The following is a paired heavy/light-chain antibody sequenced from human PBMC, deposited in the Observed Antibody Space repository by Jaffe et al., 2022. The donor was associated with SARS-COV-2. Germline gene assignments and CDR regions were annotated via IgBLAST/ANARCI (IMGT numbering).Heavy chain of an antibody. CDR1: GFTFSDAW. Sequence: EVQLVESGGGLVKPGGSLRLSCAASGFTFSDAWLSWVRQAPGKGLEWVGRIKSKTDGGTTDYAAPVKGRFIISRDDSRNTLYLQMNSLKTEDTAVYYCTNRAHDSYWGQGTLVTVSS. CDR3: TNRAHDSY. V-gene: IGHV3-15*01. J-gene: IGHJ4*02. CDR2: IKSKTDGGTT. D-gene: IGHD3-3*01.
Light chain of an antibody. CDR3: LHHNSYSWT. CDR1: QGIRND. J-gene: IGKJ1*01. Sequence: DIQMTQSPSSLSASVGDRVTITCRASQGIRNDLGWYQQKPGKAPKRLIYAASSLQSGVPSRFSGSGSGTEFTLTISSLQPEDFATYYCLHHNSYSWTFGQGTKVEIK. CDR2: AAS. V-gene: IGKV1-17*01.